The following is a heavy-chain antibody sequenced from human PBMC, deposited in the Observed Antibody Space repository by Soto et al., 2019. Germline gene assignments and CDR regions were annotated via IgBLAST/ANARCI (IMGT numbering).Heavy chain of an antibody. CDR3: AKDISGRGSFYYYYGLDV. V-gene: IGHV3-30*18. J-gene: IGHJ6*02. D-gene: IGHD1-26*01. CDR1: GFTFSSYG. CDR2: ISYDGSNK. Sequence: QVQLVESGGGVVQPGRSLRLSCAASGFTFSSYGMHWVRQAPGKGLEWVAVISYDGSNKYYADSVKGRFTISRDNAKHSLYLQMNSLRAEDTAFYYCAKDISGRGSFYYYYGLDVWGQGTSVTVSS.